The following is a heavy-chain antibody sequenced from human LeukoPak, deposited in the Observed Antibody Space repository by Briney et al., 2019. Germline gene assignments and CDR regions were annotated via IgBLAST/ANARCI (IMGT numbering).Heavy chain of an antibody. CDR1: GYTFTGYY. D-gene: IGHD5-18*01. CDR2: IIPNSGGT. J-gene: IGHJ6*02. V-gene: IGHV1-2*02. CDR3: ARDSSPYSYGLSDGMDV. Sequence: GASVKVSCKAFGYTFTGYYMHWVRQAPGQGLEWMGWIIPNSGGTSYAQKFQGRVTMTRDTSISTAYMELSRLRSDDTAVYYCARDSSPYSYGLSDGMDVWGQGTTVTVSS.